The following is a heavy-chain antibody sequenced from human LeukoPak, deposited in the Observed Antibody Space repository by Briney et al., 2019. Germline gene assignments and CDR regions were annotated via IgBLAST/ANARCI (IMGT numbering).Heavy chain of an antibody. CDR2: IYPGDSNT. Sequence: GESLQISCKGSGSNFSNYWIGGGRQLPGKGVEGMGIIYPGDSNTKYNPSFQGQVTISADNSIPTAYLQWSSLNASDTAIYYCARAYNGDYHCDYWGQGTLVTVSS. D-gene: IGHD4-17*01. CDR3: ARAYNGDYHCDY. V-gene: IGHV5-51*01. J-gene: IGHJ4*02. CDR1: GSNFSNYW.